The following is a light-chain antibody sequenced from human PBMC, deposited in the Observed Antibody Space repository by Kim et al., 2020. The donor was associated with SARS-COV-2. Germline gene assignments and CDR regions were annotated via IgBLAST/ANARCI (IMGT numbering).Light chain of an antibody. V-gene: IGLV2-8*01. CDR2: EVT. CDR3: ISYAGSNNLL. J-gene: IGLJ2*01. CDR1: SSDVGGDKF. Sequence: GQSLTISCTGTSSDVGGDKFVAWYQQHPGKAPKLMVYEVTKRPSGVRDRFSGSKSGNTASLTVSGLQAEDEADYYCISYAGSNNLLFGGGTQLTVL.